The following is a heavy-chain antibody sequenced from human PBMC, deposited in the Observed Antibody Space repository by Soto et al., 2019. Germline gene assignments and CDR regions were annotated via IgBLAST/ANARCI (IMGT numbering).Heavy chain of an antibody. V-gene: IGHV1-46*03. CDR2: INPSGGST. J-gene: IGHJ6*03. CDR3: ARDYGSGAVAGTSYYCYYMDV. D-gene: IGHD6-19*01. CDR1: GYTFTSYY. Sequence: ASVKVSCKASGYTFTSYYMHWVRQAPGQGLEWKGIINPSGGSTSYAQKFQGRVTMTRDTSTSTVYMELSSLRSEDTAVYYCARDYGSGAVAGTSYYCYYMDVWGKGTTVTVSS.